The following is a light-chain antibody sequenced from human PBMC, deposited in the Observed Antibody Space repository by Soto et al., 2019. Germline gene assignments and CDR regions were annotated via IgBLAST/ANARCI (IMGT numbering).Light chain of an antibody. CDR1: QSVSSTY. CDR3: QQYGSSRVYT. V-gene: IGKV3-20*01. CDR2: GAS. J-gene: IGKJ2*01. Sequence: EIVLTQSPGTLSLSPGERATLSCRASQSVSSTYLAWYQQKPGQAPRLLIYGASSRATGIPDRFSGSGSGTDFNLTISRLEPEDFAVYYCQQYGSSRVYTFGQGTKLEIK.